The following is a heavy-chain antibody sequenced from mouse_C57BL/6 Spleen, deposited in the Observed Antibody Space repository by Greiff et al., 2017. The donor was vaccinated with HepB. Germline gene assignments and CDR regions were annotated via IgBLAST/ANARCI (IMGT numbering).Heavy chain of an antibody. J-gene: IGHJ2*01. V-gene: IGHV1-66*01. D-gene: IGHD1-1*01. Sequence: VKLQQSGPELVKPGASVKISCKASGYSFTSYYIHWVKQRPGQGLEWIGWIYPGSGNTKYNEKFKGKATLTADTSSSTAYMQLSSLTSEDSAVYYCARWGYYGLDYWGQGTTLTVSS. CDR3: ARWGYYGLDY. CDR2: IYPGSGNT. CDR1: GYSFTSYY.